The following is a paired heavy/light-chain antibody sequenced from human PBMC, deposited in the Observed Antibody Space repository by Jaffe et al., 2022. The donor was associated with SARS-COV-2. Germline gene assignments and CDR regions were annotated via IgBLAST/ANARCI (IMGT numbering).Heavy chain of an antibody. CDR1: GFSFSSYW. CDR2: IREDGSEK. CDR3: ARDDNWSTGFHGLDV. D-gene: IGHD1-20*01. J-gene: IGHJ6*02. Sequence: EVQLVESGGGLIQPGGSLRLSCAASGFSFSSYWMSWVRQAPGKGLEWVANIREDGSEKYYVDSVEGRFTISRDNAKNSVYLQMNSLRAEDTAVYYCARDDNWSTGFHGLDVWGQGTTVTVSS. V-gene: IGHV3-7*03.
Light chain of an antibody. V-gene: IGLV3-1*01. CDR3: QAWDRSTDRV. J-gene: IGLJ1*01. CDR2: QDN. Sequence: SYELTQPPSVSVSPGQTATITCSGDRLGDKYAYWYQQKPGQSPVLVISQDNKRPSGIPERFSASNSGNTATLTISGTQAVDEADYYCQAWDRSTDRVFGTGTRVTVV. CDR1: RLGDKY.